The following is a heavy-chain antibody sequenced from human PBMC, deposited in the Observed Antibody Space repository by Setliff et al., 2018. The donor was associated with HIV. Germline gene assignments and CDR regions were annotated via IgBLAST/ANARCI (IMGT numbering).Heavy chain of an antibody. Sequence: PSETLSLTCTVSGGSISSGGPGYYWGWVRQPPGGGLEWIGSVYHGGSTNYNPSLKSRVTISVDKSKNQFSLKLASVTAADTAVYYCASGEPYYYDSTGYSGNYFDYWGQGTLVTVSS. CDR1: GGSISSGGPGYY. D-gene: IGHD3-22*01. J-gene: IGHJ4*02. CDR3: ASGEPYYYDSTGYSGNYFDY. CDR2: VYHGGST. V-gene: IGHV4-39*07.